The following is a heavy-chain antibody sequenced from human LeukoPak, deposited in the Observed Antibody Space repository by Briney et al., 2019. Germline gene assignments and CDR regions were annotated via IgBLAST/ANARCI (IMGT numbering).Heavy chain of an antibody. CDR3: ARVSSGWYGYYFDY. J-gene: IGHJ4*02. CDR1: GGSISSSSYY. Sequence: PSETLSLTCTVSGGSISSSSYYWGWIRQPPGKGLEWIGGIYYSGSTYYNPSLKSRVTISVDTSKNQFSLKLSSVTAADTAVYYCARVSSGWYGYYFDYWGQGTLVTVSS. V-gene: IGHV4-39*07. CDR2: IYYSGST. D-gene: IGHD6-19*01.